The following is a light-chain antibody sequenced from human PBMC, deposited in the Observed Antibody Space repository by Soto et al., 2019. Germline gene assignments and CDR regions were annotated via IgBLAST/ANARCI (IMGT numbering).Light chain of an antibody. CDR2: DDS. CDR3: QVWDSSSDHPYVV. Sequence: SYELTQPPSVSVAPGQTARITCGGNNIGSKSVHWYQQKPGQAPVLVVYDDSDRPSAIPERFSGSNSGNTATLTISRVEAGDEADYYCQVWDSSSDHPYVVFGGGTKLTVL. CDR1: NIGSKS. V-gene: IGLV3-21*02. J-gene: IGLJ2*01.